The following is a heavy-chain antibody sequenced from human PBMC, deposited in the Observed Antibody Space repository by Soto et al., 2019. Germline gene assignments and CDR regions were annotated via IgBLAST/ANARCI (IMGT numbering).Heavy chain of an antibody. Sequence: SVKVSCKASGGTFSSYAISWVRQAPGQGLEWMGGIIPIFGTANYAQKFQGRVTITADESTSTAYMELSSLRSEDTAVYYCARGNYGGNYFDYWGQGTLVTVSS. CDR1: GGTFSSYA. V-gene: IGHV1-69*13. J-gene: IGHJ4*02. D-gene: IGHD4-17*01. CDR3: ARGNYGGNYFDY. CDR2: IIPIFGTA.